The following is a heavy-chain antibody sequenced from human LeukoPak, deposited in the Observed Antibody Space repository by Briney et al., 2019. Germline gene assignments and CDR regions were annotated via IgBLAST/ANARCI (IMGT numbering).Heavy chain of an antibody. J-gene: IGHJ4*02. CDR2: ISYDGSNK. Sequence: PGGSLRLSCAASGFTFSSYAMHWVRQAPGKGLEWVAVISYDGSNKYYADSVKGRFTIFRDNSKNTVHLQMNSLRGEDTAVYYCARVDHYYDSSGYYGGFDYWGQGTLVTVSS. CDR1: GFTFSSYA. CDR3: ARVDHYYDSSGYYGGFDY. V-gene: IGHV3-30*14. D-gene: IGHD3-22*01.